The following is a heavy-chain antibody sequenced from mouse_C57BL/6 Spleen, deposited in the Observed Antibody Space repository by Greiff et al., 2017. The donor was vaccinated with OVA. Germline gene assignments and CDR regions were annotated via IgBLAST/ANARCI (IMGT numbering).Heavy chain of an antibody. J-gene: IGHJ4*01. CDR3: ARHGNYYAMYY. CDR2: IYPGDGDT. CDR1: GYAFSSSW. V-gene: IGHV1-82*01. Sequence: QVQLQQSGPELVKPGASVKISCKASGYAFSSSWMNWVKKRPGKGLEWIGRIYPGDGDTNYNGKFKGKATLTADKSSSTAYMQLSSLTSEDSAVYFCARHGNYYAMYYWGQGTSVTVSS.